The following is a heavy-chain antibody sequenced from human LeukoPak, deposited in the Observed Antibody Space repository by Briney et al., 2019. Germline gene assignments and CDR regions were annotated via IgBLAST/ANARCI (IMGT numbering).Heavy chain of an antibody. D-gene: IGHD2-2*01. CDR3: AQQPWGYCSSTSCPKGAFDI. Sequence: PSETLSLTCTVSGGSISSGSYYWGWIRQPAGKGLEWIGRIYTSGSTNYNPSLKSRVTISVDTSKNQFSLKLSSVTAADTAVYYCAQQPWGYCSSTSCPKGAFDIWGQGTMVTVSS. CDR1: GGSISSGSYY. J-gene: IGHJ3*02. V-gene: IGHV4-61*02. CDR2: IYTSGST.